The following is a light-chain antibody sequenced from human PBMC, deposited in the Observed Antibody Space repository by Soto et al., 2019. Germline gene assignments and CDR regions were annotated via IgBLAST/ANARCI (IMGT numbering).Light chain of an antibody. V-gene: IGLV2-23*02. CDR2: EVS. CDR3: CSYAGSREV. J-gene: IGLJ1*01. CDR1: SSDVGSYNL. Sequence: QSVLTQPASVSGSPGQSITISCTGTSSDVGSYNLVSWYQQHPGKAPKLMIYEVSKRPSGVSNRFSGSKSGNTASLTISGLQAEDEADYYCCSYAGSREVFGTGTKLTVL.